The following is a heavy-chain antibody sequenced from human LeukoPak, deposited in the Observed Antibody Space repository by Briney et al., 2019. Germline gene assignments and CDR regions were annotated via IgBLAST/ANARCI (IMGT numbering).Heavy chain of an antibody. V-gene: IGHV3-23*01. J-gene: IGHJ4*02. Sequence: GGSLRLSCAASGFTFSTYAMSWVRQAPGKGLEWVSAISGSGGSTYYADSVEGRFTISRDNSKNTLYLQMNSLRAEDTAVYYCAKGGFDWPNDYWGQGTLVTVSS. CDR1: GFTFSTYA. CDR3: AKGGFDWPNDY. D-gene: IGHD3-9*01. CDR2: ISGSGGST.